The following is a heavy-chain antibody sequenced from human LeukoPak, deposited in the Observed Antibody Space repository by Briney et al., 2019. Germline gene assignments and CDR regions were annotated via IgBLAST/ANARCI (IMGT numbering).Heavy chain of an antibody. CDR2: INHSGST. D-gene: IGHD5-24*01. V-gene: IGHV4-34*01. CDR1: GGSFSGYY. J-gene: IGHJ4*02. Sequence: SETLSLTCAVYGGSFSGYYWSWIRQPPGKGLEWIGEINHSGSTNYNPSPKSRVTISVDTSKNQFSLKLSSVTAADTAVYYCASTVEMATITYDYWGQGTLVTVSS. CDR3: ASTVEMATITYDY.